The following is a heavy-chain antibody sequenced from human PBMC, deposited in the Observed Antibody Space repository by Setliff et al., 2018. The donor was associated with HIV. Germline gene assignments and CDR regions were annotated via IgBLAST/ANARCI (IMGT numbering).Heavy chain of an antibody. V-gene: IGHV4-59*11. Sequence: PSETLSLTCTVSGGSIRSHYWNWIRQSPGKGLEWIGYIHYRGSTNDKPSLKSRVIISVAMSKNQFSLKLTSVTAADTAVYYCARDFEASYCGGDCDSGWFDSWGQGILVTVSS. CDR2: IHYRGST. CDR1: GGSIRSHY. D-gene: IGHD2-21*01. J-gene: IGHJ5*01. CDR3: ARDFEASYCGGDCDSGWFDS.